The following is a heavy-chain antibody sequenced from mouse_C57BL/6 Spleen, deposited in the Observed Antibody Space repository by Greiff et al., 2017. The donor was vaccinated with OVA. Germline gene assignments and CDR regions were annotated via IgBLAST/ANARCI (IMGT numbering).Heavy chain of an antibody. CDR2: INPNNGGT. J-gene: IGHJ4*01. CDR1: GYTFTDYH. CDR3: ARGTPYAMDY. V-gene: IGHV1-18*01. D-gene: IGHD2-14*01. Sequence: VQLQQSGPELVKPGASVKIPCKASGYTFTDYHMDWVKQSHGKSLEWIGDINPNNGGTFYNQKFKGKATLTVDKSSSTAYMELRSLTSEDTAVYYCARGTPYAMDYWGQGTSVTVSS.